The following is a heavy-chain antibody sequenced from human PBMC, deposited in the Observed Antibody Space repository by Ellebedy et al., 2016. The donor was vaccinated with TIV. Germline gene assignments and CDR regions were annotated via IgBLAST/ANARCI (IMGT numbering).Heavy chain of an antibody. V-gene: IGHV4-61*01. Sequence: MPGGSLRLSCDVSGGSVSSGYYYWSWLRQPPGKGLEYIGYIYYRGNTNYNPSLNSRVTISVDTSKNQFTLHLTSVTAADTAVYYCAREKTVAGGGNHLDSWGPGTLVTVSS. J-gene: IGHJ4*02. CDR1: GGSVSSGYYY. CDR3: AREKTVAGGGNHLDS. CDR2: IYYRGNT. D-gene: IGHD6-19*01.